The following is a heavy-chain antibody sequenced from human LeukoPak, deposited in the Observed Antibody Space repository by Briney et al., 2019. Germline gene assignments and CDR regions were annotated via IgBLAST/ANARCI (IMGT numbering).Heavy chain of an antibody. CDR3: ASKMAYYYGMDV. V-gene: IGHV3-66*01. CDR1: GFTFRSHD. J-gene: IGHJ6*02. CDR2: IYSGGST. D-gene: IGHD5-24*01. Sequence: PGGSLRLSCAASGFTFRSHDMSWVRPASGKGLEWGSVIYSGGSTYYADSVKGRFTISRDNSKNTLYLQMNSLRAEDTAVYYCASKMAYYYGMDVWGQGTTVTVSS.